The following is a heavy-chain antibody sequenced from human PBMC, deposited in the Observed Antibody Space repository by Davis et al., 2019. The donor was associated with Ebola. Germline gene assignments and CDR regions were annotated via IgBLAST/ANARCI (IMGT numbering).Heavy chain of an antibody. J-gene: IGHJ4*02. CDR1: GYTFTGYY. CDR2: INTSAGST. V-gene: IGHV1-46*01. Sequence: ASVKVSCKASGYTFTGYYMHWVRQAPGQGLEWLGIINTSAGSTFSAQKFQGRVTLTRDTSTSTVYMELSSLTSEDTAVYFCAREEDYWGQGTLVTVSS. CDR3: AREEDY.